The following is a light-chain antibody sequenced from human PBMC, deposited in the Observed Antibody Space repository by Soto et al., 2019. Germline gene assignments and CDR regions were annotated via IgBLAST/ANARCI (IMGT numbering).Light chain of an antibody. CDR3: QQTYSAPPT. CDR2: AAS. J-gene: IGKJ1*01. V-gene: IGKV1-39*01. Sequence: DIQMTQSLSSLSASVGDRVTITCRASQIISTYLNWYQQRAGLAPRLLIYAASSLQSGVPPRFSGSGSGTDFTLTISSLQPEDFATYFCQQTYSAPPTFGQGTKVDIK. CDR1: QIISTY.